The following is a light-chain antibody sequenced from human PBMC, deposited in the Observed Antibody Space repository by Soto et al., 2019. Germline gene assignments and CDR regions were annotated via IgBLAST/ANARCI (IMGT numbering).Light chain of an antibody. J-gene: IGKJ5*01. CDR1: HHVSSSY. V-gene: IGKV3-20*01. CDR2: GAS. Sequence: EIAITQTLATLCVHPEERATLSCRAGHHVSSSYLAWYQQKPGQAPRLLIYGASSLATGIPDRFSGSGSGTDFTLTISSLEPEDFAVYYCQQYCSSPPTFGQGTRLEIK. CDR3: QQYCSSPPT.